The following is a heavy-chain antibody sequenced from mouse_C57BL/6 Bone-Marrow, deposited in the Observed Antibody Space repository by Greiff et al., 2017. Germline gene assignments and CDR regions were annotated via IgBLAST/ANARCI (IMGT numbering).Heavy chain of an antibody. V-gene: IGHV3-6*01. J-gene: IGHJ3*01. Sequence: ESGPGLVKPSQSLSLTCSVTGYSITSGYYWNWIRQFPGNKLEWMGYISYDGSNNYNPSLKNRISITRDTSKNQFFLKLNSVTTEDTATYFCAREKIYYGNEGGFAYWGQGTLVTVSA. CDR3: AREKIYYGNEGGFAY. CDR1: GYSITSGYY. D-gene: IGHD2-1*01. CDR2: ISYDGSN.